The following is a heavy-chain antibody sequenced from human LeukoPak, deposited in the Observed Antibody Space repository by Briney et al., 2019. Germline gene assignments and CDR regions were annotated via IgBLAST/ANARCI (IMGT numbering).Heavy chain of an antibody. Sequence: SETLSLTCTVSGGSISSSSYYWGWIRQPPGKGLEWIGSIYYSGSTYYNPSLKSRVTISVDMSKNQFSLKLSSVTAADTAVYYCARPMGGIGSSITNWFDPWGQGTLVTVSS. J-gene: IGHJ5*02. CDR3: ARPMGGIGSSITNWFDP. CDR1: GGSISSSSYY. CDR2: IYYSGST. D-gene: IGHD3-10*01. V-gene: IGHV4-39*01.